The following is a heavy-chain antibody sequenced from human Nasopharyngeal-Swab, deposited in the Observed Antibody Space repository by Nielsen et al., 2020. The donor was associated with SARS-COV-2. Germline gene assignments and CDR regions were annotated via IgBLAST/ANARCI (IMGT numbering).Heavy chain of an antibody. CDR2: IWYDGSNK. J-gene: IGHJ4*02. CDR3: VRDRGTTGYDELDY. D-gene: IGHD5-12*01. Sequence: GESLKISCAASGFTFSSYGMHWVRQAPGKGLEWVAVIWYDGSNKYYADSVKGRFTISRDNSKNTLYLQMNSLRAEDTAVYFCVRDRGTTGYDELDYWGQGTLVTVSS. V-gene: IGHV3-33*08. CDR1: GFTFSSYG.